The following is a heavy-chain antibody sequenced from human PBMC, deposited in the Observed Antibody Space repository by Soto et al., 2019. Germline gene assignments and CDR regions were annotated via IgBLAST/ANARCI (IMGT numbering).Heavy chain of an antibody. CDR2: IYYSGST. J-gene: IGHJ4*02. V-gene: IGHV4-59*01. D-gene: IGHD3-10*01. CDR1: GGSISSYY. Sequence: QVQLQESGPGLVKPSETLSLTCTVSGGSISSYYWSWIRQPPGKGLEWIGYIYYSGSTNYNPSLKSRVTISVATSKNQFSLKLSSVTAADTAVYYCARHSMVRGVTVFDYWGQGTLVTVSS. CDR3: ARHSMVRGVTVFDY.